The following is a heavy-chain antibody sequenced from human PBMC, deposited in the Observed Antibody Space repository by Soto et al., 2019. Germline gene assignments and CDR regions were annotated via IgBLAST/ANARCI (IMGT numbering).Heavy chain of an antibody. CDR3: AKSVYFDSSGAFDF. J-gene: IGHJ3*01. D-gene: IGHD3-22*01. CDR2: ISGSGANT. Sequence: EVQLLESGRSLVQPGGYLRLSCAASGFSFSNHAMNWVRQAPGKGLEWVSAISGSGANTYYADSVEGRFTISRDNSKNTVYLQMHSLRAEGTAIYYCAKSVYFDSSGAFDFWGQGTMVTVSS. V-gene: IGHV3-23*01. CDR1: GFSFSNHA.